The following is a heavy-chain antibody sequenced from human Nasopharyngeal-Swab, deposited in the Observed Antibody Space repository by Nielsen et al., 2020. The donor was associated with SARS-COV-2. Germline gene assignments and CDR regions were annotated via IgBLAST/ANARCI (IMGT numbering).Heavy chain of an antibody. CDR1: GFTFSSYE. V-gene: IGHV3-48*03. CDR2: ISCSGSPI. D-gene: IGHD2-2*02. CDR3: ARDEGYCSSTSCYTKSFDY. Sequence: GESLKISCAASGFTFSSYEMNWVRQVPGKGLEWVSYISCSGSPISYADSVKGRFTISRDNAKNSLYLQMNSLRAEDTAVYYCARDEGYCSSTSCYTKSFDYWGQGTLVTVSS. J-gene: IGHJ4*02.